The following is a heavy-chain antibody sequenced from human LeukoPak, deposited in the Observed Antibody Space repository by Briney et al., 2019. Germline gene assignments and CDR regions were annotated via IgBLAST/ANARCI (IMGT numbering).Heavy chain of an antibody. Sequence: PSETLSLTCTVSGDSISSSSSYWGWIRQPPGKGLEWIGSIYYSGSTYYNPSLKSRVTISVDTSKNQFSLKLSSVTAADTAVYYCARHVLGGPYYYYYMDVWGKGTTVTISS. CDR3: ARHVLGGPYYYYYMDV. CDR2: IYYSGST. J-gene: IGHJ6*03. CDR1: GDSISSSSSY. D-gene: IGHD2-15*01. V-gene: IGHV4-39*01.